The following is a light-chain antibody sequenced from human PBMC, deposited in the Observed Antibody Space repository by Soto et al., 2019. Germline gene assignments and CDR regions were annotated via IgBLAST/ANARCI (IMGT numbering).Light chain of an antibody. V-gene: IGKV4-1*01. CDR3: QQYYSTLLT. Sequence: DIVMTQSPDSLAVSLGERATINCKSSQSVLYSSNNKNYLAWYQQKPGQPPKLLIYWASTRESGVPDRFSGSGSGTDFTLTIIRLQAEDVAVYYCQQYYSTLLTFGGGTNVEIK. J-gene: IGKJ4*01. CDR1: QSVLYSSNNKNY. CDR2: WAS.